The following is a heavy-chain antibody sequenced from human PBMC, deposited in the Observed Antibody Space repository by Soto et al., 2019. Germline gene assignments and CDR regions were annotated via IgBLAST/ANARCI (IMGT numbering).Heavy chain of an antibody. CDR2: IWYDGSDK. D-gene: IGHD2-2*02. CDR1: GFTFSEFV. Sequence: PGGSLRLSCVTSGFTFSEFVMQWVRQAPGKGLEWVAVIWYDGSDKYYADSVKGRSTISRDNSKNTVYLQMNSLRAEDTAVYYCVRGSSCTTTTCYNLAWFAPWGQGTLVTVSS. CDR3: VRGSSCTTTTCYNLAWFAP. V-gene: IGHV3-33*01. J-gene: IGHJ5*02.